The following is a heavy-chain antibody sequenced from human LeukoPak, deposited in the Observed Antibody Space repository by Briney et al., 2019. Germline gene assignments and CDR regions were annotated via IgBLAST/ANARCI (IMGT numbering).Heavy chain of an antibody. D-gene: IGHD3-22*01. CDR3: ARDSNFHYYVSSGYYDY. CDR1: GGSISSYY. J-gene: IGHJ4*02. CDR2: IYTSGST. V-gene: IGHV4-4*07. Sequence: PSETLSLTCTVSGGSISSYYWSWIRQPAGKGLEWIGRIYTSGSTNYNPSLKSRVTMSVDTSKNQFSLKLSSVTAADTAVYYCARDSNFHYYVSSGYYDYWGQGTLVTVSS.